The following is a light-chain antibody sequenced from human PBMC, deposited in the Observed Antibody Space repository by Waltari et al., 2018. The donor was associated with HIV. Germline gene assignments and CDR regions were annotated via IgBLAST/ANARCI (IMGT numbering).Light chain of an antibody. CDR2: SNN. V-gene: IGLV1-44*01. CDR1: SSNIGSNT. J-gene: IGLJ2*01. CDR3: AAWDGSLNGRVV. Sequence: QSVLTQPPSASGTPGQRVTISCSGSSSNIGSNTVNWYQQLPGTAPKLLIYSNNQRPSGVADRCSGSKSGTSASLAISGLQSEDEADYYCAAWDGSLNGRVVFGGGTKLTVL.